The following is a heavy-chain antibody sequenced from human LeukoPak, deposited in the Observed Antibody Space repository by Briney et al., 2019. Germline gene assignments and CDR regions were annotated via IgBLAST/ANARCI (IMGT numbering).Heavy chain of an antibody. V-gene: IGHV1-24*01. CDR3: ARGPPWLDRDGYNHGRYFDY. CDR1: GYTLTELS. Sequence: ASVKVSCKVSGYTLTELSMHWVRQAPGKGLEWMGGFDPEDGETIYAQKSQGRVTMTEDTSTDTAYMELSSLRSEDTAVYYCARGPPWLDRDGYNHGRYFDYWGQGTLVTVSS. D-gene: IGHD5-24*01. J-gene: IGHJ4*02. CDR2: FDPEDGET.